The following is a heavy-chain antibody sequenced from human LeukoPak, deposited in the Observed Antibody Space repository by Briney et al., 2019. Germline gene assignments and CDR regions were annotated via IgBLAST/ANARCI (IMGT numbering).Heavy chain of an antibody. CDR3: ASPTGGYSSSSPFDY. J-gene: IGHJ4*02. Sequence: GESMKISCKGSGYSFTSYWIGWVRQMPGKGLEWMGIIYPGDSDTRYSPSFQGQVTISADKSISTAYLQWSSLKASDTAMYYCASPTGGYSSSSPFDYWGQGTLVTVSS. CDR2: IYPGDSDT. CDR1: GYSFTSYW. D-gene: IGHD6-6*01. V-gene: IGHV5-51*01.